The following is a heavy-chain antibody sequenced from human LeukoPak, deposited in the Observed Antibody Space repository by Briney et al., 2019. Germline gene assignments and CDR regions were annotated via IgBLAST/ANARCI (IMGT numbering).Heavy chain of an antibody. D-gene: IGHD2-15*01. J-gene: IGHJ5*02. Sequence: SETLSLTCIVSGGSISGYYWSWIRQPAGKGLEWIGHMDTSGHTNYNSSLMSRVTMSVDTSKNQFSLRLTSVTAADTAVYYCARHWSHSVAQFGRSYWFDPWGQGTLVTVSS. CDR2: MDTSGHT. CDR3: ARHWSHSVAQFGRSYWFDP. CDR1: GGSISGYY. V-gene: IGHV4-4*07.